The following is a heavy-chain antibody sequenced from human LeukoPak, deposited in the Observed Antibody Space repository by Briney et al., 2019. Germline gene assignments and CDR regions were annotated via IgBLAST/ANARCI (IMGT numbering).Heavy chain of an antibody. J-gene: IGHJ4*02. CDR1: GYTFTGYY. V-gene: IGHV1-2*04. CDR3: ARDLTYSGSYYVFDY. D-gene: IGHD1-26*01. CDR2: INPNSDGT. Sequence: ASVKVSCKASGYTFTGYYMHWVRQAPGQGLEWMGWINPNSDGTNYAQKFQGWVTMTRDTSISTAYMELSRLRSDDTAVYYCARDLTYSGSYYVFDYWGQGTLVTVSS.